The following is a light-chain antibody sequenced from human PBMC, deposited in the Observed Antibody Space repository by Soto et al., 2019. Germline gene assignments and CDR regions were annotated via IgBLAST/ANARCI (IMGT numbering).Light chain of an antibody. Sequence: QAVVTQPPSVSGAPGQRVTISCTGSSSNIGAGYDVHWYQQLPGTAPKLLIYGNSNRPSGVPDRFSGSKSGTSASLGITGLQAEDEADYYCQSYDSSLRGVVFGGGTKLTVL. CDR2: GNS. J-gene: IGLJ2*01. CDR3: QSYDSSLRGVV. V-gene: IGLV1-40*01. CDR1: SSNIGAGYD.